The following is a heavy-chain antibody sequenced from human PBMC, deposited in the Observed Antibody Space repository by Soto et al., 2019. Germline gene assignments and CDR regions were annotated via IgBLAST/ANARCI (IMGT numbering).Heavy chain of an antibody. D-gene: IGHD1-7*01. Sequence: SETLSLTCAVYGGSFSGYYWSWIRQPPGKGLEWIGEINHSGSTNYNPSLKSRVTISVDTSKNQFSLKLSSVTAADTAVYYCARGLTGTTDPRIFDYWGQGTLVTVSS. CDR1: GGSFSGYY. J-gene: IGHJ4*02. V-gene: IGHV4-34*01. CDR3: ARGLTGTTDPRIFDY. CDR2: INHSGST.